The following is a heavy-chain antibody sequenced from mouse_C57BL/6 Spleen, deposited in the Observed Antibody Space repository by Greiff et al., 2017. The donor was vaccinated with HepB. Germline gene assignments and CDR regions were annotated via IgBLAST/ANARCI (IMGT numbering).Heavy chain of an antibody. D-gene: IGHD1-1*01. CDR3: ARSETTVVEGYYFDY. CDR2: IYPGDGDT. V-gene: IGHV1-80*01. Sequence: QVQLQQSGAELVKPGASVKISCKASGYAFSSYWMNWVKQRPGKGLEWIGQIYPGDGDTNYNGKFKGKATLTADKSSSTAYMQLSSLTSEDSAVYFCARSETTVVEGYYFDYWGQGTTLTVSS. J-gene: IGHJ2*01. CDR1: GYAFSSYW.